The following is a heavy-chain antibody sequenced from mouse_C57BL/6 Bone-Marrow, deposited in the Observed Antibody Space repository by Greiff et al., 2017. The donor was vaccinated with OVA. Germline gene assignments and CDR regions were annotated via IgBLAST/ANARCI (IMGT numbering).Heavy chain of an antibody. CDR2: ICTGGGT. J-gene: IGHJ3*01. D-gene: IGHD1-1*01. CDR1: GFSFTSYA. Sequence: QVQLMESGPGLVAPSQCLSLTCTVSGFSFTSYAISWVRQPPGKGLEWLGVICTGGGTNYNSAPKSRLSISKDNSNSQVFLKMNSLQTDDTARYYYARIPYYYSHSWFAYWGQGTLVTVSA. CDR3: ARIPYYYSHSWFAY. V-gene: IGHV2-9-1*01.